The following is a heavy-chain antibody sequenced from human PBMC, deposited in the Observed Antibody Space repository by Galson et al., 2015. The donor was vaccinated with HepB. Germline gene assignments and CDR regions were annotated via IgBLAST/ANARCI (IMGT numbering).Heavy chain of an antibody. CDR1: GFTFSSYG. J-gene: IGHJ5*02. V-gene: IGHV3-33*01. Sequence: SLRLSCAASGFTFSSYGMHWVRQAPGKGLEWVAVVWYDRSNKYYADSVKGRFTISRDNSKNTLYLQMNSLRAEDTAVYYCAREGREYNYDSSGYYPWGQGTLVTVSS. CDR3: AREGREYNYDSSGYYP. CDR2: VWYDRSNK. D-gene: IGHD3-22*01.